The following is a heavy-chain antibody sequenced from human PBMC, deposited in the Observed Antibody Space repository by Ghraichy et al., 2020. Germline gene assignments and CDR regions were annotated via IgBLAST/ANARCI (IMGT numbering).Heavy chain of an antibody. CDR3: ASTFMDWYYGSGSYYSQAPYYYYGMDV. J-gene: IGHJ6*02. D-gene: IGHD3-10*01. CDR2: INHSGST. V-gene: IGHV4-34*01. Sequence: GSLSPTCAVYGGSFSGYYWSWIRQPPGKGLEWIGEINHSGSTNYNPSLKSRVTISVDTSKNQFSLKLSSVTAADTAVYYCASTFMDWYYGSGSYYSQAPYYYYGMDVWGQGTTVTVSS. CDR1: GGSFSGYY.